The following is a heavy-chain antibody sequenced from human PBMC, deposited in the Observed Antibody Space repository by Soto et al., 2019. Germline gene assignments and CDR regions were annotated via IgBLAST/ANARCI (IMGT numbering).Heavy chain of an antibody. J-gene: IGHJ5*02. D-gene: IGHD6-6*01. CDR1: GFIFSSYA. V-gene: IGHV3-30-3*01. Sequence: QVQLVESGGGVVQPGRSLRLSCAASGFIFSSYAMHWVRQAPGKGLEWVALISYDRSNKYYADSVKGRYTISRDNSKNTLYLQMNSLRAEDTAVYYCARVSALRAFDPWGQGTLVTVSS. CDR2: ISYDRSNK. CDR3: ARVSALRAFDP.